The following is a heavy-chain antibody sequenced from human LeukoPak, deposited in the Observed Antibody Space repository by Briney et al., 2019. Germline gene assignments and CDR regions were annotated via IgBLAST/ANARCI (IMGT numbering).Heavy chain of an antibody. CDR2: IIPIFGTA. Sequence: SVKVSCKASGGTFSSYAISWVRQAPGQGLEWMGGIIPIFGTANYAQKFQGRVTITADESTSTAYMELSSLRSEDTAVYYCARGIVDGGLEQDWFDPWGQGTLVTVSS. CDR3: ARGIVDGGLEQDWFDP. CDR1: GGTFSSYA. D-gene: IGHD2-15*01. J-gene: IGHJ5*02. V-gene: IGHV1-69*13.